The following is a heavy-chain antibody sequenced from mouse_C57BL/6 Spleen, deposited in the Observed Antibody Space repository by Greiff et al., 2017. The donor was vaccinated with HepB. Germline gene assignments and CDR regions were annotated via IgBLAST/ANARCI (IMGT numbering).Heavy chain of an antibody. J-gene: IGHJ2*01. CDR3: AAQFITTVVEDY. V-gene: IGHV1-64*01. CDR2: IHPNSGST. CDR1: GYTFTSYW. D-gene: IGHD1-1*01. Sequence: QVQLQQPGAELVKPGASVKLSCKASGYTFTSYWMHWVKQRPGQGLEWIGMIHPNSGSTNYNEKFKSKATLTVDKSSSTAYMQLSSLTSEDSAVYYCAAQFITTVVEDYWGQGTTLTVSS.